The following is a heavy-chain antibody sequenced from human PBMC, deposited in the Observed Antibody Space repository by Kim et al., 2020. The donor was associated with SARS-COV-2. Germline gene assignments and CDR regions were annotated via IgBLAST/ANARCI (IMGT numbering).Heavy chain of an antibody. CDR3: ARDQSGSYPYFDY. V-gene: IGHV4-59*01. Sequence: SETLSLTCTVSGGSISSYYWSWIRQPPGKGLEWIGYIYYSGSTNYNPSLKSRVTISVDTSKNQFSLKLSSVTAADTAMYYCARDQSGSYPYFDYWGQGTLVTVSS. CDR2: IYYSGST. CDR1: GGSISSYY. D-gene: IGHD1-26*01. J-gene: IGHJ4*02.